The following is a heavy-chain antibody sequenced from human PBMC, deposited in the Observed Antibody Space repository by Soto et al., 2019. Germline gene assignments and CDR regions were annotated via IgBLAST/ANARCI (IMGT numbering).Heavy chain of an antibody. Sequence: EVQLVESGGGLVKPGGSLRLSCSASGFPFSSYTMYWVRQAPGTGLEWVSSITTGGSRNIFYADSVKGRFTISRDNANNILYLQMNNLRVEDTAVYYCARDDPIFGAIPRMDIWGQGTTVTVSS. D-gene: IGHD3-3*01. CDR3: ARDDPIFGAIPRMDI. CDR2: ITTGGSRNI. J-gene: IGHJ6*02. V-gene: IGHV3-21*02. CDR1: GFPFSSYT.